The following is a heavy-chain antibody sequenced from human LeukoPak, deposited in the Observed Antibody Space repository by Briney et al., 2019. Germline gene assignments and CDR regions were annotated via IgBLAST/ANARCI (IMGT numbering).Heavy chain of an antibody. V-gene: IGHV4-59*01. CDR1: GGSISNYY. CDR2: IYYTGST. CDR3: ARNLIPEQLILNF. Sequence: SETLSLTCTVSGGSISNYYWNWIRQPPGKGLEWIGYIYYTGSTNYNPSLKSRVTMSVDTFKNQFSLNLKSVTPEDTAVYYCARNLIPEQLILNFWGQGTLVTVSS. D-gene: IGHD6-13*01. J-gene: IGHJ4*02.